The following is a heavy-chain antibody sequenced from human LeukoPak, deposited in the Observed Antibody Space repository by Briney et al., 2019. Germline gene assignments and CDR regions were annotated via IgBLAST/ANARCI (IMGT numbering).Heavy chain of an antibody. CDR1: GGSISSYY. CDR2: IYTSGST. Sequence: SEILSLTCTVSGGSISSYYWSWIRQPAGKGLEWIGRIYTSGSTNYNPSLKSRVTMSVDTSKNQFSLKLSSVTAADTAVYYCARETYYYDSSGYYSDLYYFDYWGQGTLVTVSS. CDR3: ARETYYYDSSGYYSDLYYFDY. V-gene: IGHV4-4*07. J-gene: IGHJ4*02. D-gene: IGHD3-22*01.